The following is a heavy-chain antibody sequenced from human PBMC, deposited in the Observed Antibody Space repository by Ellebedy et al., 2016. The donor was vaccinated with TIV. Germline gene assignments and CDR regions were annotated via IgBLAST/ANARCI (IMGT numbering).Heavy chain of an antibody. J-gene: IGHJ6*02. D-gene: IGHD1-26*01. Sequence: GGSLRLSXAASGSTFSTYSVSWVRQAPGKGLEWVSVISGNGRTTYNADSVKGRFTISRDSFKNTFYLQMNSLRAEDTALYYCAKAGVGGTKVSPYYYYAMDVWGQGTMVTVSS. V-gene: IGHV3-23*01. CDR3: AKAGVGGTKVSPYYYYAMDV. CDR2: ISGNGRTT. CDR1: GSTFSTYS.